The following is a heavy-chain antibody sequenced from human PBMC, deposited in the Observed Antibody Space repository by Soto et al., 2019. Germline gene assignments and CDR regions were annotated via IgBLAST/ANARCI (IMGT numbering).Heavy chain of an antibody. CDR1: GGSISSYY. V-gene: IGHV4-59*01. CDR3: ARAGGYCSGGSCPDY. Sequence: QVQLQESGPGLVKPSETLSLTCTVSGGSISSYYWSWIRQPPGKGLEWIGYIYYSGSTNYNPSLKSRATISVDTSKNQFSLKLRSVTAADTAVYYCARAGGYCSGGSCPDYWGQGTLVTVSS. D-gene: IGHD2-15*01. J-gene: IGHJ4*02. CDR2: IYYSGST.